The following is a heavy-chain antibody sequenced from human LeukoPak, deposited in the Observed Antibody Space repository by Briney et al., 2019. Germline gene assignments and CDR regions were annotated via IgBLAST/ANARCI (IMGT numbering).Heavy chain of an antibody. D-gene: IGHD4-11*01. J-gene: IGHJ3*02. CDR2: LGGSGATT. Sequence: GGSLRLSCAASGFTFSTNSMSWVRQAPGKGLEWVSILGGSGATTYYADSVKGRFTISRDNSKNMLYLQMNSLRAEDTAVYYCAKEWLTTTAFDIWGQGTMVTVSS. CDR3: AKEWLTTTAFDI. CDR1: GFTFSTNS. V-gene: IGHV3-23*01.